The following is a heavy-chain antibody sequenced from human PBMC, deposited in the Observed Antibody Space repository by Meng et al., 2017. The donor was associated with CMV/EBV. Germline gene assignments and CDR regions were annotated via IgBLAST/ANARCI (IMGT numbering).Heavy chain of an antibody. CDR3: ARSPGAITNWFDP. J-gene: IGHJ5*02. CDR2: INPNSGGT. CDR1: GYTFTGYY. Sequence: ASVKVSCKASGYTFTGYYMHWVRQAPGQGLVWMGWINPNSGGTNYAQKFQGRVTMTRDTSISTAYMELSRLRSDDTAVYYCARSPGAITNWFDPWGQGTLVTVSS. D-gene: IGHD1-26*01. V-gene: IGHV1-2*02.